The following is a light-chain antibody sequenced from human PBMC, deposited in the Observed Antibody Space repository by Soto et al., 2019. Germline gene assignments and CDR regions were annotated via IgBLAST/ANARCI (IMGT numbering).Light chain of an antibody. CDR3: QQYERYST. Sequence: EIVLTQSPGTLSLSPGERATLSCRASQSVSSSFLTWYQQKPGQAPRLLIYGASSRATGIPDRFSGSGSGTDFTLTISGLQPEDSATYYCQQYERYSTFGQGTKVEIK. CDR2: GAS. V-gene: IGKV3-20*01. J-gene: IGKJ1*01. CDR1: QSVSSSF.